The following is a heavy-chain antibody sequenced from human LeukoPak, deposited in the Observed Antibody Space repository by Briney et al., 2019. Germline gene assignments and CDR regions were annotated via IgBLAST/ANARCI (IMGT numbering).Heavy chain of an antibody. Sequence: SETLSLTCAVHGGSFSGYYCSWILQPPGKGQESLGEINHSGSTNYNPSLNSPVTISVDTYKNQFSLKLSSVTAADTAVYYCARGPRYYYGSGSYYKEPFDYWGQGTLVTVSS. D-gene: IGHD3-10*01. CDR2: INHSGST. CDR3: ARGPRYYYGSGSYYKEPFDY. J-gene: IGHJ4*02. V-gene: IGHV4-34*01. CDR1: GGSFSGYY.